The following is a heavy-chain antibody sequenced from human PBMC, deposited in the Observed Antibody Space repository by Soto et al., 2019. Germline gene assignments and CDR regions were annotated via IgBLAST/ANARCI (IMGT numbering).Heavy chain of an antibody. CDR1: GYTFTSYY. Sequence: ASVKVSCKASGYTFTSYYMHWVRQAPGQGLEWMGIINPSSGSTSYAQKFQGRVTMTRDTSTSTVYMELSSLRSEDTAVYYCAREWGTAMVTDYYYGMDVWGQGTTVTVSS. V-gene: IGHV1-46*01. J-gene: IGHJ6*02. D-gene: IGHD5-18*01. CDR3: AREWGTAMVTDYYYGMDV. CDR2: INPSSGST.